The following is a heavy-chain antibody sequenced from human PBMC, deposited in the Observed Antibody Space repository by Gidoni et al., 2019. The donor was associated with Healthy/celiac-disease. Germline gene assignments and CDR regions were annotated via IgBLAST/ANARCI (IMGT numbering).Heavy chain of an antibody. CDR3: AKAPIRPVVTDLAIDY. CDR2: ISYDGSNK. CDR1: GFTFSSYG. V-gene: IGHV3-30*18. J-gene: IGHJ4*02. D-gene: IGHD3-3*01. Sequence: QVQLVESGGGVVQPGRSLRLSCAASGFTFSSYGMHWVRQAPGKGLEWVAVISYDGSNKYYADSVKGRFTISRDNSKNTLYLQMNSLRAEDTAVYYCAKAPIRPVVTDLAIDYWGQGTLVTVSS.